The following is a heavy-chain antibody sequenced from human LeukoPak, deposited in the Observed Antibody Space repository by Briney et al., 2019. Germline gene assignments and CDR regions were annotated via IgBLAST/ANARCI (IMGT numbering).Heavy chain of an antibody. CDR3: ARSSGRSVFDY. D-gene: IGHD1-26*01. CDR1: GFTFSRYA. J-gene: IGHJ4*02. CDR2: SRNKANSYTT. V-gene: IGHV3-72*01. Sequence: GGSLRLSCAGSGFTFSRYAMSWIRQVPGKGLEWVGRSRNKANSYTTEYAASVKGRFTISRDDSENSLYLQMNSLKTEDTAVYYCARSSGRSVFDYWGQGTLVTVSS.